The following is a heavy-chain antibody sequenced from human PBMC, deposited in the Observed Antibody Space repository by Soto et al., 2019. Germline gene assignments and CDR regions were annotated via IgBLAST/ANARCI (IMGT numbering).Heavy chain of an antibody. CDR1: GGSISSYY. D-gene: IGHD3-10*01. CDR2: IYYSGST. Sequence: QVQLQESGPGLVKPSETLSLTCTVSGGSISSYYWSWIRQPPGKGLEWIGYIYYSGSTNYNPSLXSXVXTXXDTSKNQFSLKLSSVTAADTAVYYCARVWGGAFDFWGQGTMVTVSS. CDR3: ARVWGGAFDF. J-gene: IGHJ3*01. V-gene: IGHV4-59*01.